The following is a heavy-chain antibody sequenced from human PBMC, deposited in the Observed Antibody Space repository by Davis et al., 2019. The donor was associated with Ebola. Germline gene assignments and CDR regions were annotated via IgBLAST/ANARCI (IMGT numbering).Heavy chain of an antibody. CDR2: LWSGGLNK. CDR3: FVNPL. D-gene: IGHD6-6*01. V-gene: IGHV3-23*03. J-gene: IGHJ1*01. Sequence: GESLKISCAASGFAFASYSMNWVRQAPGKGPEWVSGLWSGGLNKYYADSVKGRFTVSRDHAKSSLFLQMNSLRVEDTAVYYCFVNPLWGQGTLVTVSS. CDR1: GFAFASYS.